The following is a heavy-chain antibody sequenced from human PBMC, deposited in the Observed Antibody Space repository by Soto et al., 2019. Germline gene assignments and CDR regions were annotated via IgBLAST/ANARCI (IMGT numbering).Heavy chain of an antibody. D-gene: IGHD5-18*01. Sequence: ASVKVSCKASGYTFTRYDINWVRQATGQGLEWMGWMNPNSGNTGYAQKFQGRVTMTRNTSISTAYMELSSLRSEDTAVYYCARVSVDTAMDLDYWGQGTLVTVSS. CDR3: ARVSVDTAMDLDY. CDR1: GYTFTRYD. V-gene: IGHV1-8*01. J-gene: IGHJ4*02. CDR2: MNPNSGNT.